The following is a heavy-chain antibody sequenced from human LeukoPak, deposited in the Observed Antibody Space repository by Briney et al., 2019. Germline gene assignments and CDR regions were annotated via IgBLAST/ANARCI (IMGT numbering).Heavy chain of an antibody. CDR1: GFTFNGYN. V-gene: IGHV3-48*01. D-gene: IGHD1-26*01. CDR3: ARDGRNYYYYYMDV. Sequence: GGSLRLSCAASGFTFNGYNMNWVRQAPGKGLEWISYITSSSSSNSYADSVKGRFSISRDNAKNSLYLQMNSLRAEDTAVYYCARDGRNYYYYYMDVWGKGTTVTVSS. J-gene: IGHJ6*03. CDR2: ITSSSSSN.